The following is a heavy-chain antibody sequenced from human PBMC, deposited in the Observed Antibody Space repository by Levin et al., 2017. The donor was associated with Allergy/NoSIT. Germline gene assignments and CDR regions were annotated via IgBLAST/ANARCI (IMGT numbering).Heavy chain of an antibody. J-gene: IGHJ4*02. D-gene: IGHD3-22*01. V-gene: IGHV3-23*01. CDR3: AKDPYYYDSSGNRPH. CDR1: GFTFSSYA. CDR2: ISGSGGST. Sequence: HPGGSLRLSCAASGFTFSSYAMSWVRQAPGKGLEWVSAISGSGGSTYYADSVKGRFTISRDNSKNTLYLQMNSLRAEDTAVYYCAKDPYYYDSSGNRPHWGQGTLVTVSS.